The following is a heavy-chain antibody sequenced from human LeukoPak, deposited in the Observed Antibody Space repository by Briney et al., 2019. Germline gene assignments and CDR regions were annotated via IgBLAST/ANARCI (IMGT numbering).Heavy chain of an antibody. Sequence: ASVKVSCKASGGTFSSYAISWVRQAPGQGLEWMGGIIPIFGTANYAQKFQGRVMITADESTSTAYMELSSLRSEDTAVYYCARRGVPAARSYFDYWGQGTLVTVSS. CDR3: ARRGVPAARSYFDY. CDR2: IIPIFGTA. CDR1: GGTFSSYA. D-gene: IGHD2-2*01. J-gene: IGHJ4*02. V-gene: IGHV1-69*13.